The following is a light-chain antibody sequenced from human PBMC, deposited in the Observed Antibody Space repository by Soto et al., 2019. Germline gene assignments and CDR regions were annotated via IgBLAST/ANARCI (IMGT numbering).Light chain of an antibody. J-gene: IGKJ1*01. CDR3: MQPLQSWT. CDR2: LGS. CDR1: QSLLHSNGYNY. V-gene: IGKV2-28*01. Sequence: DIVMTQSPLSLPVTPGEPASISCRSSQSLLHSNGYNYLDWYLQKPGQSPQLLIYLGSNRASGVSDRFSGSGSGTDFTLKISRVEAEYVGVYYCMQPLQSWTFGQGTKVEIK.